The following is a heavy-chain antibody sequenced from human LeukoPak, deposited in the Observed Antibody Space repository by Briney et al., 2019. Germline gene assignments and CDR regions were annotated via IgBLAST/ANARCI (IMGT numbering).Heavy chain of an antibody. CDR2: IYSGGGT. CDR1: GFTVSSNY. Sequence: GGSLRPSCAASGFTVSSNYMSWVRQAPGKGLEWVSVIYSGGGTYFADSVRGRFTISRHNSKNTLYLQMNSLRAEDTAVYYCARGLGSGSLDYWGQGTLVTVSS. V-gene: IGHV3-53*04. CDR3: ARGLGSGSLDY. D-gene: IGHD3-10*02. J-gene: IGHJ4*02.